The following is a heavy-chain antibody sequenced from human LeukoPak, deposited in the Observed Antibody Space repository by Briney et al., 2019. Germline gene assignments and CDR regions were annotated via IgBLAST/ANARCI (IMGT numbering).Heavy chain of an antibody. J-gene: IGHJ5*02. CDR3: ARDLGSGWSNWFDP. CDR2: TYYRSKWYN. V-gene: IGHV6-1*01. Sequence: SQTLSLTCAISGDSVSSNSAAWTWIRQSPSRGLEWLGRTYYRSKWYNDYAVSVKSRITINPDTSKNQFSLQLSSVTPEDTAVYYCARDLGSGWSNWFDPWGQGTLVIVSS. D-gene: IGHD6-19*01. CDR1: GDSVSSNSAA.